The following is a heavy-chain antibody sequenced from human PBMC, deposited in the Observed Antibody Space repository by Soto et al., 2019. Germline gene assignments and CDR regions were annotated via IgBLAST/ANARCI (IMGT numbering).Heavy chain of an antibody. D-gene: IGHD3-9*01. CDR2: INAGNGNT. CDR1: GYTFTSYA. V-gene: IGHV1-3*01. CDR3: ARPNYDILTGYSLDAFDI. J-gene: IGHJ3*02. Sequence: QVQLVQSGAEVKKPGASVKVSCKASGYTFTSYAMHWVRQAPGQRLEWMGWINAGNGNTKYSQKFQGRVTITRDTSASTAYMELSSLRSEDTAVYYCARPNYDILTGYSLDAFDIWGRGTMVTVSS.